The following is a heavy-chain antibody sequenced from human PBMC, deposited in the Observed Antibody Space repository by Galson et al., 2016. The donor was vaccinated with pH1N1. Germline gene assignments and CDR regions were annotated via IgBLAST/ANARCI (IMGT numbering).Heavy chain of an antibody. Sequence: LRLSCATSGFTFHTSGMSWVRQAPGKGLEWVSFISASGLSTYYVDSVKGRFTVSRDNSKNTLYLQMNSLRAEDTAVYYCARRYFDLWGRGTLVTVSS. J-gene: IGHJ2*01. CDR3: ARRYFDL. CDR2: ISASGLST. CDR1: GFTFHTSG. V-gene: IGHV3-23*01.